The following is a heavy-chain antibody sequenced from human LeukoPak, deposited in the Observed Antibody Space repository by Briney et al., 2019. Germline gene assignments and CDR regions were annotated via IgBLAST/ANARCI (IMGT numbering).Heavy chain of an antibody. CDR3: ARAYRPYYYDSQTYYYGMDV. CDR2: INAGNGNT. D-gene: IGHD3-22*01. J-gene: IGHJ6*02. Sequence: GASVKVSCKASGYTFTSYAMHWVRQAPGQRLEWMGWINAGNGNTKYSQKFQGRVTITRDTSASTAYMELSSLRSEDTAVYYCARAYRPYYYDSQTYYYGMDVWGQGTTVTVSS. CDR1: GYTFTSYA. V-gene: IGHV1-3*01.